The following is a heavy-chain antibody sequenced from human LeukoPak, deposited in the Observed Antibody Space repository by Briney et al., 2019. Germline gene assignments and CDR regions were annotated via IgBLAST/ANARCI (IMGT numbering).Heavy chain of an antibody. V-gene: IGHV3-21*01. J-gene: IGHJ3*02. CDR2: ISGSSGSI. D-gene: IGHD3-3*01. CDR3: VGQYYDFWIFDI. CDR1: GFTFSVYS. Sequence: PGGSLRLSCAASGFTFSVYSMNWVRQAPGRGLEWVSSISGSSGSIYYADSLKGRFTISRDNANNSLFLQMGSLRAEDTAVYYCVGQYYDFWIFDIWGQGTLVTVSS.